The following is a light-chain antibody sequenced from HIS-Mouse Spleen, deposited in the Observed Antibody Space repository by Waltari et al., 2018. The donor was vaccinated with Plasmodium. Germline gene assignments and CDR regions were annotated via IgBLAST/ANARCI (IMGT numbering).Light chain of an antibody. CDR2: EDS. J-gene: IGLJ3*02. Sequence: SYELTQPPSVSVSPGQTARITYSGDALPKQYAYWYQQKSGQAPVLVIYEDSKRPSGIPERVSGSSSGTMATLTISGAQVEDEADYYCYSTDSSGNHRVFGGGTKLTVL. CDR3: YSTDSSGNHRV. V-gene: IGLV3-10*01. CDR1: ALPKQY.